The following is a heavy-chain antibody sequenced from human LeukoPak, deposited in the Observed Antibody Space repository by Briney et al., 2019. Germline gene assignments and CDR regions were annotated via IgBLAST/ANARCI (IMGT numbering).Heavy chain of an antibody. CDR1: GGTFSSYA. D-gene: IGHD2-15*01. Sequence: GASVKVSCKASGGTFSSYAISWVRQAPGQGLEWTGGIIPIFGTANYAQKFQGRVTITADKSTSTAYMELSSLRSEDTAVYYCAVGYCSGGSCYSRYYFDYWGQGTLVTVSS. J-gene: IGHJ4*02. CDR2: IIPIFGTA. CDR3: AVGYCSGGSCYSRYYFDY. V-gene: IGHV1-69*06.